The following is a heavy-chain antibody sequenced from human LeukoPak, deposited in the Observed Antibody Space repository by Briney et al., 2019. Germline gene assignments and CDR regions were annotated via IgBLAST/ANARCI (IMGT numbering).Heavy chain of an antibody. CDR1: GFIVTSHY. CDR2: IYSGGST. J-gene: IGHJ3*02. V-gene: IGHV3-53*01. D-gene: IGHD1-7*01. Sequence: PGGSLRLSCAASGFIVTSHYMSWVRQAPGKGLEWVSVIYSGGSTYYADSVKGRFTISRDNSKNMLYLQMNNLRADDTAVYYCATATGANAFDIWGQGTMVTVSS. CDR3: ATATGANAFDI.